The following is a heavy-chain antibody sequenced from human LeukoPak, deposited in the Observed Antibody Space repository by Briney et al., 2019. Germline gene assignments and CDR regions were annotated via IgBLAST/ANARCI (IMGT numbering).Heavy chain of an antibody. D-gene: IGHD4-17*01. CDR3: ARESPTTGNDY. V-gene: IGHV4-31*03. J-gene: IGHJ4*02. CDR2: IYYSGST. CDR1: GGSISSGGYY. Sequence: SETLSLTCTVSGGSISSGGYYWSWIRQHPGKGLEWIGYIYYSGSTYYNPSLKSRVTISVDTSKNQFSLKLSSVTAAGTAVYYCARESPTTGNDYWGQGTLVTVSS.